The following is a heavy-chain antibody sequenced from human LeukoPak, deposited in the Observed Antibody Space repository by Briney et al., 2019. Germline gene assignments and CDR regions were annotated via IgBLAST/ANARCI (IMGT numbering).Heavy chain of an antibody. J-gene: IGHJ6*03. D-gene: IGHD1-26*01. CDR3: ARDQGVGAMRGYYYYYYMDV. Sequence: ASETLSLTCTVSGGSISSYYWSWLRQPAGKGLEWIGRIYTSGSTNYNPSLESRVTMSVDTSKNQFSLKLSSVTAADTAVYYCARDQGVGAMRGYYYYYYMDVWGKGTTVTVSS. CDR2: IYTSGST. V-gene: IGHV4-4*07. CDR1: GGSISSYY.